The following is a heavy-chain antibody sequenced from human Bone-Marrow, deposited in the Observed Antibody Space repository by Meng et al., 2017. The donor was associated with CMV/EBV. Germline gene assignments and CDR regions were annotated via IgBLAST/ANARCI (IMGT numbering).Heavy chain of an antibody. D-gene: IGHD3-10*01. CDR3: ARGGGSHPDYYYGMDV. Sequence: ETLSLTCAASGFTFTDYWMHWVRQAPGKGLVWVSRLNGDGGSTNYVHSVRGRFTISRDNAKNMLYLQMNSLRAEDTAVYYCARGGGSHPDYYYGMDVWGQGTTVTVSS. J-gene: IGHJ6*02. CDR1: GFTFTDYW. V-gene: IGHV3-74*01. CDR2: LNGDGGST.